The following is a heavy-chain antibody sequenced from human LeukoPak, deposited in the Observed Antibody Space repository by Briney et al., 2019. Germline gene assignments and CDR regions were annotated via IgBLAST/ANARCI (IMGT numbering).Heavy chain of an antibody. Sequence: SETLSLTCTVSGGLISISTYYWGRIRQPPGKGLEWIGSIYYSGTTHYNPSLKSRVTIAVDTSKNQFSLKLISVTAADTAVYYCASSSWYSIAGFDPWGQGTLVTVSS. V-gene: IGHV4-39*07. CDR1: GGLISISTYY. CDR3: ASSSWYSIAGFDP. J-gene: IGHJ5*02. CDR2: IYYSGTT. D-gene: IGHD6-13*01.